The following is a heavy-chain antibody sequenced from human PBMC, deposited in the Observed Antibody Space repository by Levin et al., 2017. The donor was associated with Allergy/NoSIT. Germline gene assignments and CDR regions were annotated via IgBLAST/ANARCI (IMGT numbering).Heavy chain of an antibody. V-gene: IGHV3-23*01. J-gene: IGHJ4*02. Sequence: GGSLRLSCAASGFTFSSYAMSWVRQAPGKGLEWVSGVSGSGGSIYYADSVKGRFTISRDNSKNTLYLQMNSLRAEDTAVYYCAKGRVYGDYNFDYWGQGTLVTVSS. CDR3: AKGRVYGDYNFDY. CDR2: VSGSGGSI. CDR1: GFTFSSYA. D-gene: IGHD4-17*01.